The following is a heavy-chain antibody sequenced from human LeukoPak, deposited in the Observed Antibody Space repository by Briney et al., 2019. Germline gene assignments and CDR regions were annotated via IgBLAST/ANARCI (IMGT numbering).Heavy chain of an antibody. J-gene: IGHJ4*02. CDR2: ISSNGDNT. D-gene: IGHD4-17*01. V-gene: IGHV3-64D*06. CDR3: LRGTVY. Sequence: PGGSLRLSCSVYGFNLSNYVMDWVRQAPGKGLEYVSAISSNGDNTYYAECVKGRFTISRDNSKYTLYLQMISLRADVTAVYFCLRGTVYCGQGTLVTVSS. CDR1: GFNLSNYV.